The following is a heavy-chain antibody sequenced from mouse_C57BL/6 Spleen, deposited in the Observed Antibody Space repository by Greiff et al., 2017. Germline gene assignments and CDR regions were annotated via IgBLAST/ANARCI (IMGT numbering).Heavy chain of an antibody. CDR2: ISYDGSN. Sequence: DVQLQESGPGLVKPSQSLSLTCSVTGYSITSGYYWNWIRQFPGNKLEWMGYISYDGSNNYNPSLKNRISITRDTSKNQFFLKLNSVTTEDTATYYCARDLLDVWGTGTTVTVSS. J-gene: IGHJ1*03. V-gene: IGHV3-6*01. CDR3: ARDLLDV. D-gene: IGHD2-1*01. CDR1: GYSITSGYY.